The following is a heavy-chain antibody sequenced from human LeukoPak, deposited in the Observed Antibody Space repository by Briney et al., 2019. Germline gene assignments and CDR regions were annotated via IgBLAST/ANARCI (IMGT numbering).Heavy chain of an antibody. CDR3: ARGSGSFDY. CDR1: GYTFTSYG. Sequence: ASVKVSCKASGYTFTSYGISWVRQAPGQGLEWMGWISAYNGNTNYAQKFQGRVTITADESTSTAYMELSSLRSEDTAVYYCARGSGSFDYWGQGTLVTVSS. CDR2: ISAYNGNT. D-gene: IGHD3-10*01. V-gene: IGHV1-18*01. J-gene: IGHJ4*02.